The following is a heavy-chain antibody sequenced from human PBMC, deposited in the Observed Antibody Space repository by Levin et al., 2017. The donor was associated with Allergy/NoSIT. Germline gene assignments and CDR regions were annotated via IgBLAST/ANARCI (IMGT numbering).Heavy chain of an antibody. Sequence: GESLKISCAASGFTFSSYWMHWVRQAPGKGLVWVSRINSDGSSTSYADSVKGRFTISRDNAKNTLYLQMNSLRAEDTAVYYCARDLCGYYYYGMDVWGQGTTVTVSS. CDR3: ARDLCGYYYYGMDV. V-gene: IGHV3-74*01. J-gene: IGHJ6*02. CDR2: INSDGSST. CDR1: GFTFSSYW.